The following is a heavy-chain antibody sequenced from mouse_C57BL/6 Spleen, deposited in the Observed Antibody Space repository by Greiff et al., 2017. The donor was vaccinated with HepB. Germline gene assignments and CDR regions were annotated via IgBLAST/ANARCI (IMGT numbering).Heavy chain of an antibody. Sequence: QVQLQQSGPELVKPGASVKISCKASGYAFSSSWMNWVKQRPGKGLEWIGRIYPGGGDTNYNGKFKGKATLTADKSSSTAYMQLSSLTSEDSAVYFCARGDEDYDPAWFAYWGQGTLVTVSA. CDR1: GYAFSSSW. CDR3: ARGDEDYDPAWFAY. D-gene: IGHD2-4*01. V-gene: IGHV1-82*01. J-gene: IGHJ3*01. CDR2: IYPGGGDT.